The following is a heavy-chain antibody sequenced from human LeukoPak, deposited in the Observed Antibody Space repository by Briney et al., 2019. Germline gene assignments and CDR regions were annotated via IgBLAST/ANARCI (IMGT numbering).Heavy chain of an antibody. V-gene: IGHV1-46*01. Sequence: ASVKVSCKASGYTFTSYYMHWVRQAPGRGLEWTGIINPSGGSTSYAQKFQGRVTVTEDTSTDTAYMELSSLRSEDTAVYYCATVGANGSGSYTPYYYGMDVWGQGTTVTVSS. CDR3: ATVGANGSGSYTPYYYGMDV. CDR1: GYTFTSYY. CDR2: INPSGGST. J-gene: IGHJ6*02. D-gene: IGHD3-10*01.